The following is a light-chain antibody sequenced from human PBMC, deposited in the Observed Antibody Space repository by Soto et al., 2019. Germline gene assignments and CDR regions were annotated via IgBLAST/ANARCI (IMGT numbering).Light chain of an antibody. J-gene: IGLJ3*02. V-gene: IGLV2-11*01. CDR2: DVS. CDR1: SSDVGGYND. Sequence: QSVLTQPRSVSGSPGQSVTISCTGTSSDVGGYNDVYWYQQHPGKAPKLMIYDVSKWPSGVPGRFSSSKSGNTASLTISVLQAEDDADYYCCSYAGNSLWVFGGGTQLTVL. CDR3: CSYAGNSLWV.